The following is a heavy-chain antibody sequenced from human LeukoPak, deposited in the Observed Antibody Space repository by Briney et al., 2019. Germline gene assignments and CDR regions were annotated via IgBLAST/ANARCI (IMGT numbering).Heavy chain of an antibody. CDR3: ERERCGDMWLYGLGV. CDR1: GSTFSSHA. D-gene: IGHD2-15*01. Sequence: ASLRLSCAASGSTFSSHAMSWVRQPPGKGLKWFSAISGDGGITYYADSVKGRFTISRDHSKNTLYLEMNSVRAENTAVYYCERERCGDMWLYGLGVWGEGGTGSVSS. J-gene: IGHJ6*01. V-gene: IGHV3-23*01. CDR2: ISGDGGIT.